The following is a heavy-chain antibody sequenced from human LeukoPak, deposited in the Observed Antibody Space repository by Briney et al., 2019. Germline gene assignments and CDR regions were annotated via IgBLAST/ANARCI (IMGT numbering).Heavy chain of an antibody. V-gene: IGHV3-23*01. J-gene: IGHJ4*02. D-gene: IGHD3-10*01. CDR1: GFTFSSYA. CDR3: ANSYYYGSGSYSPDY. CDR2: TSGSGGST. Sequence: GGSLRLSCAASGFTFSSYAMSWVRQAPGKGLEWVSATSGSGGSTYYADSVKGRFTISRDNSKNTLYLQMNSLRAEDTAVYYCANSYYYGSGSYSPDYWGQGTLVTVSS.